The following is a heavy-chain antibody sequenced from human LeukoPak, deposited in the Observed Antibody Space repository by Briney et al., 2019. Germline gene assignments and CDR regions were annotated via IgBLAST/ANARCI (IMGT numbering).Heavy chain of an antibody. D-gene: IGHD3-3*01. CDR1: GFIFKNYA. CDR2: ISGTSDTT. Sequence: GGSLRLSCAASGFIFKNYAMSWVRQAPGKGLEWVSIISGTSDTTRYGDSVRGRFTTSRDNPRNTLYSQMNSLRVDDTAVYYCAKADATIGGAFDIWGQGTMVTVSS. V-gene: IGHV3-23*01. CDR3: AKADATIGGAFDI. J-gene: IGHJ3*02.